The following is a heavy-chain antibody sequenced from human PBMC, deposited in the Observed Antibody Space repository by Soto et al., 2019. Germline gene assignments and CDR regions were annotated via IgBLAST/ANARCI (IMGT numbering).Heavy chain of an antibody. CDR1: GFTFSNYG. CDR2: IRWNGSNT. D-gene: IGHD2-15*01. V-gene: IGHV3-23*01. CDR3: ARNRLCYSPAAIDS. Sequence: EVQLLESGGGLAQPGGSLRLSCVASGFTFSNYGMNWVRQAPGKGLEWVSGIRWNGSNTYYADSVKGRFHFSRDNSWNMLCLRMDSPAAEYSASSGCARNRLCYSPAAIDSWGQGTLVTVSS. J-gene: IGHJ4*02.